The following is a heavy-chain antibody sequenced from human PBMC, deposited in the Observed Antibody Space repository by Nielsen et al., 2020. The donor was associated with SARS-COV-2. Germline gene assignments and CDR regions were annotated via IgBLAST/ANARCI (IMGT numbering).Heavy chain of an antibody. V-gene: IGHV1-8*01. J-gene: IGHJ4*02. D-gene: IGHD4-17*01. Sequence: ASVKVSCKASGYTFTSYDINWVRQATGQGLEWMGWMNPNSGNTGYAQKFQGRVTMTRNTSISTAYMELSSLRSEDTAVYYCARDLEWGDYTGDYFDYWGQGTLVTVSS. CDR2: MNPNSGNT. CDR3: ARDLEWGDYTGDYFDY. CDR1: GYTFTSYD.